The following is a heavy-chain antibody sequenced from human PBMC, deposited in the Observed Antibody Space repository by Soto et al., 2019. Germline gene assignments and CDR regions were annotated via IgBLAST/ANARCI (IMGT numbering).Heavy chain of an antibody. CDR2: IYYSGTT. CDR3: ARDGDYQGFYYYYGMDV. CDR1: GGSISNYY. Sequence: PSETLSLTCTVSGGSISNYYWSWIRQPPGKGLEWIGYIYYSGTTNYNPSLKSRVTISVDTSRNQFSLELSSVTAADTAVYYCARDGDYQGFYYYYGMDVRGQGPTVTVSS. J-gene: IGHJ6*02. V-gene: IGHV4-59*01. D-gene: IGHD4-17*01.